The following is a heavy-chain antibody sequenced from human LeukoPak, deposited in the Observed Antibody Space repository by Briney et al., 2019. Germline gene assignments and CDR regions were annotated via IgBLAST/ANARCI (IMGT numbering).Heavy chain of an antibody. Sequence: GGTLRLSCAASRFTFSSYGMSWVRQAPGKGLEWVSAISGSGGSTYYADSVKGRFTISRDNSKNTLYLQMNSLRAEDTAVYYCAKWEGPRGIVATIFYYYYMDVWGKGTTVTISS. J-gene: IGHJ6*03. V-gene: IGHV3-23*01. CDR1: RFTFSSYG. CDR2: ISGSGGST. CDR3: AKWEGPRGIVATIFYYYYMDV. D-gene: IGHD5-12*01.